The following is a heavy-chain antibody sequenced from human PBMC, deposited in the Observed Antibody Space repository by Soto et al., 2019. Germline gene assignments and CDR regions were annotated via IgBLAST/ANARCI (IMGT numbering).Heavy chain of an antibody. Sequence: PGGSLRLSCAASGFTCSSYGMHWVRQAPGKGLEWVAVIRYDGSNKYYADSVKGRFTISRDNSKNTLYLQMNSLRAEDTAVYYCARDWGDIVVVPAAAHYYYMDVWGKGTTVTVSS. CDR3: ARDWGDIVVVPAAAHYYYMDV. V-gene: IGHV3-33*01. D-gene: IGHD2-2*01. CDR2: IRYDGSNK. J-gene: IGHJ6*03. CDR1: GFTCSSYG.